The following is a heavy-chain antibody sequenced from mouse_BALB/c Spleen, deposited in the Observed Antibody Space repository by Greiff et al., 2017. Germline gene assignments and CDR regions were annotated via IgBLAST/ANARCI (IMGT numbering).Heavy chain of an antibody. CDR1: GFSLTGYG. Sequence: QVQLKESGPGLVAPSQSLSITCTVSGFSLTGYGVNWVRQPPGKGLEWLGMIWGDGSTDYNSALKSRLGISKDNSKSQVFLKMNSLQTDDTARYYCASNYYGSSLRAMDYWGQGTSVTVSS. CDR2: IWGDGST. D-gene: IGHD1-1*01. V-gene: IGHV2-6-7*01. CDR3: ASNYYGSSLRAMDY. J-gene: IGHJ4*01.